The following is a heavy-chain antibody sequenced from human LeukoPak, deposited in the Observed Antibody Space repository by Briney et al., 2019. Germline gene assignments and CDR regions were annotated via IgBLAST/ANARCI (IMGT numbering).Heavy chain of an antibody. J-gene: IGHJ4*02. Sequence: PGGSLRLSCAASGFTFSSYGMHWVRQAPGKGLEWVAVISYDGSNKYYADSVKGRFTISRDNSKNTLYLQMDSLRAEDTAVFYCAKALRYFDWLSSPFDYWGQGTLVTVSS. CDR1: GFTFSSYG. CDR2: ISYDGSNK. CDR3: AKALRYFDWLSSPFDY. D-gene: IGHD3-9*01. V-gene: IGHV3-30*18.